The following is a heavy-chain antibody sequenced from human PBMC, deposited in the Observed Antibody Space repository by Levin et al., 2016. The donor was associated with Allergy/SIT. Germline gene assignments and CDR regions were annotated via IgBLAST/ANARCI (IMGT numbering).Heavy chain of an antibody. CDR3: ARQILDGYGDYVGYFDL. CDR1: GGSFSGYY. D-gene: IGHD4-17*01. J-gene: IGHJ2*01. V-gene: IGHV4-34*01. CDR2: INHSGST. Sequence: SETLSLTCAVYGGSFSGYYWSWIRQPPGKGLEWIGEINHSGSTNYNPSLKSRVTISVDTSKNQFSLKLSSVTAADTAVYYCARQILDGYGDYVGYFDLWGRGTLVTVSS.